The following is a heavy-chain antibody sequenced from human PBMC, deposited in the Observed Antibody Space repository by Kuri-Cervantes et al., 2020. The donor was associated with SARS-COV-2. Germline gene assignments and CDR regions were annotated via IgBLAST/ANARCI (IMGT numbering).Heavy chain of an antibody. CDR3: ARHNRNIVLMVYDYGVDV. D-gene: IGHD2-8*01. V-gene: IGHV3-30-3*01. CDR1: GFTFSSYA. J-gene: IGHJ6*02. Sequence: GGSLRLTCAASGFTFSSYAMHWVRQAPGKGLEWVAVISYDGSNKYYADSVKGRFTISRDNSKNTLYLQMNSLRAEDTAVYYCARHNRNIVLMVYDYGVDVWCQGTTVTVSS. CDR2: ISYDGSNK.